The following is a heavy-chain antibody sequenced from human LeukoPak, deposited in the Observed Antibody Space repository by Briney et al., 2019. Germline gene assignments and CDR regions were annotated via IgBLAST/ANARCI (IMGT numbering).Heavy chain of an antibody. V-gene: IGHV1-69*13. J-gene: IGHJ4*02. CDR1: GGTFSSYA. CDR2: IIPIFGTA. Sequence: ASVKVSCKASGGTFSSYAISWVRQAPGQGLEWMGGIIPIFGTANYAQKFQGRVTITADESTSTAYMELSSLRSEDTAVYYCAREDVIAAAPDYWGQGTLVTVSS. CDR3: AREDVIAAAPDY. D-gene: IGHD6-13*01.